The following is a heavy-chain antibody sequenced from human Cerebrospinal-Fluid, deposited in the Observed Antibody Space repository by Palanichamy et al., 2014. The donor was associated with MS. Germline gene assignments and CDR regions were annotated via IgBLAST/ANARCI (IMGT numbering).Heavy chain of an antibody. J-gene: IGHJ3*02. Sequence: EVQLVQSGAEVKKPGATVKISCKVSGYTIIDYYMHWVQQAPGKGLEWMGLIDPKDGETIYAEKLQGRVTMTADTSTDTFQMELSSLRSEDTAVYYCATVRAIVLNGFDIWGQGTMVTVST. CDR3: ATVRAIVLNGFDI. D-gene: IGHD2-8*01. CDR1: GYTIIDYY. CDR2: IDPKDGET. V-gene: IGHV1-69-2*01.